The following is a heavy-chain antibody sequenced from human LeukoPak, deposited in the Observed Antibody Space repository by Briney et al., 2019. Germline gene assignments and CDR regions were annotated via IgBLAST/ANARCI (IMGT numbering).Heavy chain of an antibody. CDR2: IYPGDSDT. V-gene: IGHV5-51*01. CDR3: ARLPSSSWTYYFDY. J-gene: IGHJ4*02. Sequence: GASVKVSCKASGYSFTSYWIGWVRQMPGKGLEWMGIIYPGDSDTRYSPSFQGQVTISADKSISTAYLQWSSLKASDTAMYYCARLPSSSWTYYFDYWGQGTLVTVSS. CDR1: GYSFTSYW. D-gene: IGHD6-13*01.